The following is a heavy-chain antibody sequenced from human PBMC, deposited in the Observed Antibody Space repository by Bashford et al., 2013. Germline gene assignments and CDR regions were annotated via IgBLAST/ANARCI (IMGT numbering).Heavy chain of an antibody. CDR3: AKGDYYDSSGHEYFQH. D-gene: IGHD3-22*01. CDR2: IGQSGRET. V-gene: IGHV3-23*01. Sequence: VRQAPGKGLEWVSSIGQSGRETFYADSVKGRFTISRDNSRSTVFLQMNSLRAEDTAVYYCAKGDYYDSSGHEYFQHWGQGTLVTVSS. J-gene: IGHJ1*01.